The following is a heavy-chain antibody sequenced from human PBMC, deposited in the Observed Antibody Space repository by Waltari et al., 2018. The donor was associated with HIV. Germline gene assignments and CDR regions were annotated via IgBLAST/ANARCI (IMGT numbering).Heavy chain of an antibody. CDR2: INSNGGTT. V-gene: IGHV3-64*07. Sequence: DVQLVASGGGLVQPGGSLRLSCAASGFTFSAYAMHWVRPAPGKGLEYVSVINSNGGTTNYADSVKGRFTISRDNSKNTLYLQMGSLRGEDMAVYYCARALYDSWSGYNHFYRGVDVWGQGTTVTVSS. CDR1: GFTFSAYA. CDR3: ARALYDSWSGYNHFYRGVDV. D-gene: IGHD3-3*01. J-gene: IGHJ6*02.